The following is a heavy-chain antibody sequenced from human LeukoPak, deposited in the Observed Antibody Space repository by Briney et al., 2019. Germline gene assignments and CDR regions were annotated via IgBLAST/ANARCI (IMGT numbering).Heavy chain of an antibody. J-gene: IGHJ4*02. CDR3: ASSGSYRFDY. CDR2: ISYDGSNK. V-gene: IGHV3-30-3*01. CDR1: GFTFSSYA. D-gene: IGHD1-26*01. Sequence: GRSLRLSCAASGFTFSSYAMHWVRQAPGKGLEWVAVISYDGSNKYYADSVKGRFTISRDNAKNSLYLQMNSLRDEDTAVYYCASSGSYRFDYWGQGTLVTVSS.